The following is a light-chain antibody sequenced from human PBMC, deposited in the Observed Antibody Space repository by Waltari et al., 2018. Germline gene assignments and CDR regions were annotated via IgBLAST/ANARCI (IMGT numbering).Light chain of an antibody. CDR3: LQHNSYPYS. CDR2: AAS. V-gene: IGKV1-17*01. J-gene: IGKJ2*03. Sequence: DIQMTQSPSSLSASVGDTVTITCRASQGISRYLNWFQQKPGKAPKLLIYAASSLESGVPSRFSGSGSGTEFTLTISSLQPEDFAAYYCLQHNSYPYSFGLGTKVEIK. CDR1: QGISRY.